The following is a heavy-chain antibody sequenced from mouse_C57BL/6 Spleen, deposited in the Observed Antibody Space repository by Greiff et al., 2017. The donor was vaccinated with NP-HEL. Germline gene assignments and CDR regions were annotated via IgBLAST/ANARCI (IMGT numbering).Heavy chain of an antibody. CDR3: AREGWYGNYDY. CDR2: ISDGGSYT. J-gene: IGHJ2*01. CDR1: GFTFSSYA. D-gene: IGHD2-10*02. V-gene: IGHV5-4*01. Sequence: EVKLMESGGGLVKPGGSLKLSCAASGFTFSSYAMSWVRQTPEKRLEWVATISDGGSYTYYPDNVKGRFTISTDNAKNNLYMQMSHLKSEDTAMYYCAREGWYGNYDYWGQGTTLTVSS.